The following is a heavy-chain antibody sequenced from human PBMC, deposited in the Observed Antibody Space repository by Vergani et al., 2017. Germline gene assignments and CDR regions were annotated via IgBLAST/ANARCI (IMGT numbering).Heavy chain of an antibody. CDR1: GFTFSDHY. D-gene: IGHD1-1*01. CDR2: IRNKANDYTT. Sequence: EVQMVESGGGLVKPGGSLRLSCVASGFTFSDHYMDWVRQAPGKGLEWVGRIRNKANDYTTQYAASVKGRFTISRDDSKSYLYLQMNSLQTEDTALYYCVRVKGSNWNDHLYDIWGQGTLVTVS. CDR3: VRVKGSNWNDHLYDI. V-gene: IGHV3-72*01. J-gene: IGHJ3*02.